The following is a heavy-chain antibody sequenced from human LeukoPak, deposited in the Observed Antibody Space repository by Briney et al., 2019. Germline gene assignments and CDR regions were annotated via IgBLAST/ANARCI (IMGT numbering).Heavy chain of an antibody. V-gene: IGHV4-4*02. D-gene: IGHD3-22*01. J-gene: IGHJ4*02. CDR3: ARARVYDSSGFYSNYFDY. CDR1: GGSISSSNW. Sequence: SGTLSLTCAVSGGSISSSNWWSWVRQPPGKGLEWIGEIYHTGSTNYNPSLKSRVTISVDKSKNQFSLRLSSVTAADTAVYYCARARVYDSSGFYSNYFDYWGQGTLVTVSS. CDR2: IYHTGST.